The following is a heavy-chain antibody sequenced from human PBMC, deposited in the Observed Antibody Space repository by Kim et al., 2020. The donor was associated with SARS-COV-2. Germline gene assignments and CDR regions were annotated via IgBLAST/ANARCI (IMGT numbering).Heavy chain of an antibody. V-gene: IGHV4-59*01. J-gene: IGHJ6*02. D-gene: IGHD5-12*01. Sequence: SETLSLTCTVSGGSISSYYWSWIRQPPGKGLEWIGYIYYSGSTNYNPSLKSRVTISVDTSKNQFSLKLSSVTAADTAVYYCARGGGYDQSFFMDVWGQGTTVTVSS. CDR3: ARGGGYDQSFFMDV. CDR1: GGSISSYY. CDR2: IYYSGST.